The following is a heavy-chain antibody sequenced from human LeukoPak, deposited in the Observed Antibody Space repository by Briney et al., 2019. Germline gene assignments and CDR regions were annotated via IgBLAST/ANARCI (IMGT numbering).Heavy chain of an antibody. D-gene: IGHD4-17*01. Sequence: SETLSLTCTVSGGSISSSSYYWGWIRQPPGKGLEWIGSIYYSGSTYYNPSLKSRVTISVDTSKNQFSLKLSSVTAADTAVYYCARHTTVTAIDYWGQGTLVTVSS. CDR3: ARHTTVTAIDY. J-gene: IGHJ4*02. V-gene: IGHV4-39*01. CDR2: IYYSGST. CDR1: GGSISSSSYY.